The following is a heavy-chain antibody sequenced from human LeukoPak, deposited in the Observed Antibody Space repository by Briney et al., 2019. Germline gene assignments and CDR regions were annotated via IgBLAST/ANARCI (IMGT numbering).Heavy chain of an antibody. CDR2: IYDTGDT. V-gene: IGHV4-39*07. Sequence: SETLSLTCTVSGRSISSSCYCWGWIRQPPGKGLDGFGRIYDTGDTYRNPHLRSRLTLSVDTSNPQYSLKLSSVTAAHTALYYCARTRTNYYYLYYIAVWGEGATVTASS. CDR1: GRSISSSCYC. J-gene: IGHJ6*03. CDR3: ARTRTNYYYLYYIAV.